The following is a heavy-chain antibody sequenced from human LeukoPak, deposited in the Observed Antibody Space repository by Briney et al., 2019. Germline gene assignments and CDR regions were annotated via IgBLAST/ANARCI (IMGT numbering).Heavy chain of an antibody. D-gene: IGHD6-13*01. J-gene: IGHJ4*02. Sequence: PGGSLRPSCAASGFTFSDSFMSWVRQAQGAGLEWVGRSRNKADSYTAEYAASVKGRFTISRDESKNSLYLQISSLETEDAAVYYCATSSWYRLAYWGQGSLVTVSS. CDR1: GFTFSDSF. V-gene: IGHV3-72*01. CDR2: SRNKADSYTA. CDR3: ATSSWYRLAY.